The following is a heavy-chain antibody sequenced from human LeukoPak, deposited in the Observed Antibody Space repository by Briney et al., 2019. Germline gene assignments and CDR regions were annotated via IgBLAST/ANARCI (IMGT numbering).Heavy chain of an antibody. Sequence: SETLSLTCTVSGVSISTGGYYWSWLRQHPGKGLEWIACIYYSGSTYYNPSLKSRITISVDTSKNQFSLKLSSVTAADTAVYYCAREFRSGNKYFDYWGQGTLVTVSS. CDR1: GVSISTGGYY. D-gene: IGHD3-10*01. CDR3: AREFRSGNKYFDY. CDR2: IYYSGST. V-gene: IGHV4-31*03. J-gene: IGHJ4*02.